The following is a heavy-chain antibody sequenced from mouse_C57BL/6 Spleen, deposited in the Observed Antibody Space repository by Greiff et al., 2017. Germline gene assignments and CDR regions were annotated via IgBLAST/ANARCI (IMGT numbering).Heavy chain of an antibody. D-gene: IGHD4-1*01. CDR3: TRSITGYYAMDY. CDR2: IDPETGGT. V-gene: IGHV1-15*01. Sequence: VQLQQSGAELVRPGASVTLSCKASGYTFTDYEMHWVKPTPVHGLEWIGAIDPETGGTAYNQKFKGKAILTADKSSSTAYMELRSLTSEDSAVXYCTRSITGYYAMDYWGQGTSVTVSS. J-gene: IGHJ4*01. CDR1: GYTFTDYE.